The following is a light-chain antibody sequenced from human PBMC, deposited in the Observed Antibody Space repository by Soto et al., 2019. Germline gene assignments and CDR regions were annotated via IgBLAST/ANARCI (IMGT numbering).Light chain of an antibody. V-gene: IGKV3-20*01. CDR3: QQYGSTPRT. CDR1: QSVSSN. Sequence: EIVITQSPATMSLSPGERATLSCRASQSVSSNLAWHQQKPGQAPRLLIYGASNRATGVPDRFSGGGSGTDFTLTISRLEPEDFAVYYCQQYGSTPRTFGQGTKVDIK. J-gene: IGKJ1*01. CDR2: GAS.